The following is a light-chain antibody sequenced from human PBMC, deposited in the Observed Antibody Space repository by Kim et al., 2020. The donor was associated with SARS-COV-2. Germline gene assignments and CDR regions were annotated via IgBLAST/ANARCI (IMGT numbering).Light chain of an antibody. CDR3: AAWDDSLSGRV. CDR1: SSNIEKNF. CDR2: RTN. V-gene: IGLV1-47*01. Sequence: QSALNQPPSASGTPGQRVTISCSGSSSNIEKNFVYRYQQVPGTAPKVLIYRTNERPSGVPDRFSGSKSGTSASLAISGLRPGDEADYYCAAWDDSLSGRVFGGGTQLTVL. J-gene: IGLJ3*02.